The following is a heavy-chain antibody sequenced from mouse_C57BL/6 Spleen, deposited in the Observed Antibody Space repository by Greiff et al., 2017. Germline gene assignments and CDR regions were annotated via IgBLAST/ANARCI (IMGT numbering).Heavy chain of an antibody. J-gene: IGHJ2*01. CDR3: ARGGYDGDYFDY. Sequence: VPGVESGAELVKPGASVKISCKASGYAFSSYWMNWVKQRPGKGLEWIGQIYPGDGDTNYNGKFKGKATLTADKSSSTAYMQLSSLTSEDSAVYFCARGGYDGDYFDYWGQGTTLTVSS. CDR1: GYAFSSYW. V-gene: IGHV1-80*01. D-gene: IGHD2-2*01. CDR2: IYPGDGDT.